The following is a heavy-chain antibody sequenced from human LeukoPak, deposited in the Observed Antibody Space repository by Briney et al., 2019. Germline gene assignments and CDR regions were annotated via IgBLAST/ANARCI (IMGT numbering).Heavy chain of an antibody. CDR1: GGSISSSSYY. Sequence: PSETLSLTCTVSGGSISSSSYYWGWIRQPPGKGLEWIGTIYYSGSTYYNPSLKSRVTISVDTSKNQFSLKLSSVTAADTAVYYCARHVYVLRFLEWLLPGRPNPNWFDPWGQGTLVTVSS. CDR2: IYYSGST. D-gene: IGHD3-3*01. CDR3: ARHVYVLRFLEWLLPGRPNPNWFDP. V-gene: IGHV4-39*01. J-gene: IGHJ5*02.